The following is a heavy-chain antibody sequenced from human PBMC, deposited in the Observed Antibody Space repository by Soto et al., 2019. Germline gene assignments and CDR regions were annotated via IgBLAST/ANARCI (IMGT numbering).Heavy chain of an antibody. V-gene: IGHV4-61*01. J-gene: IGHJ5*02. D-gene: IGHD6-13*01. CDR2: IYYSGST. Sequence: QVQLRESGPGLVKPSETLSLTCTVSGGSVSSGSYYWSWIRQPPGKGLEWIGYIYYSGSTNYNPSLKSRVTISVDTSKNQFSLKLSSVTAADTAVYYCARTIAAAYFDPWGQGTLVTVSS. CDR1: GGSVSSGSYY. CDR3: ARTIAAAYFDP.